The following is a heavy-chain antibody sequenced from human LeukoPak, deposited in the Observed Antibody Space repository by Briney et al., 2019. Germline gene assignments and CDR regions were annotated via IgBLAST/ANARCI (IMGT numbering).Heavy chain of an antibody. Sequence: ASVKVSCKASGYTFTSYGISWVRQAPGQGLEWMGWISAYNGNTNYAQKLQGRVTMTTETSTSTAYMELRSLRSDDTAVYYCARDSSGWQPFDYWGQGTLVTVSS. D-gene: IGHD6-19*01. CDR1: GYTFTSYG. CDR2: ISAYNGNT. V-gene: IGHV1-18*01. CDR3: ARDSSGWQPFDY. J-gene: IGHJ4*02.